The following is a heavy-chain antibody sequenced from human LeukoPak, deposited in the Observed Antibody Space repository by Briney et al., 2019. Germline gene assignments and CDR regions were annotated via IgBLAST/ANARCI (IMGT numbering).Heavy chain of an antibody. CDR3: ARYKGSRGYSYGNYYYYYMDV. CDR2: INHSGST. Sequence: SETLSLTCAVYGGSFSGYYWSWIRQPPGKGLEWIGEINHSGSTNYNPSLKGRVTISVDTSKNQFSLKLSSVTAADTAVYYCARYKGSRGYSYGNYYYYYMDVWGKGTTVTVSS. D-gene: IGHD5-18*01. J-gene: IGHJ6*03. V-gene: IGHV4-34*01. CDR1: GGSFSGYY.